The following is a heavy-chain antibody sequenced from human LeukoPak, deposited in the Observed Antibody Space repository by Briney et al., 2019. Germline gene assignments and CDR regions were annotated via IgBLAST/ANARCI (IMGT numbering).Heavy chain of an antibody. J-gene: IGHJ4*02. D-gene: IGHD2-15*01. Sequence: SETLSLTCTVSGGSITSSNYYWGWIRQPPGKGLEWIATIYYTEITYYHPSLKSRVTISVDTSKNHFSLKLSSVTAADTAVYFCARRQGGSCFDYWGQGTLVSVSS. CDR2: IYYTEIT. CDR3: ARRQGGSCFDY. CDR1: GGSITSSNYY. V-gene: IGHV4-39*01.